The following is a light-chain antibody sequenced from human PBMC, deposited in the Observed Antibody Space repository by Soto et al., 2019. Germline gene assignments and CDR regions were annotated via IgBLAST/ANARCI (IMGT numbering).Light chain of an antibody. CDR1: QSVSSN. CDR3: QQYDNWPTTT. Sequence: EVVMTQSPVTLPVYLGERATLSCKASQSVSSNVAWYQQKPGLAPRLLIHTSATRATGIPARFSGRGSGTFFTLTISGLQSEDFATYYCQQYDNWPTTTFGQGTRLEIK. CDR2: TSA. J-gene: IGKJ5*01. V-gene: IGKV3-15*01.